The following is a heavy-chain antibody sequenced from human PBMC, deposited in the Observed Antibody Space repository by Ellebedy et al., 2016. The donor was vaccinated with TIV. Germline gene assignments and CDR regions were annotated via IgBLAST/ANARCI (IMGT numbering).Heavy chain of an antibody. CDR1: AYSFINYW. Sequence: GESLKISCQGSAYSFINYWIVWVRQMPGRGLEWMGIIDLSDSDTRYSPSFQGQVTISADRSVTTASLHFNSLKPSDTAVYYCAKLGHRATPDDPWGQGTLVTVSS. J-gene: IGHJ5*02. CDR3: AKLGHRATPDDP. V-gene: IGHV5-51*01. CDR2: IDLSDSDT. D-gene: IGHD1-14*01.